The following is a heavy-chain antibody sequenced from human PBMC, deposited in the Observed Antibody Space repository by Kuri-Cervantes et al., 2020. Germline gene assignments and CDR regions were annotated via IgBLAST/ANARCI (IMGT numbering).Heavy chain of an antibody. CDR2: MSYDGSNK. CDR1: GFTFSSYA. Sequence: GESLKISCAASGFTFSSYAMYWVRQAPGKGLEWVAIMSYDGSNKYYADSVKGRFTISRDNSKNTLYLQMNSLRAEDTAVYYCAESGDSSGYPSGLFDYWGQGTLVTVSS. D-gene: IGHD3-22*01. J-gene: IGHJ4*02. CDR3: AESGDSSGYPSGLFDY. V-gene: IGHV3-30-3*01.